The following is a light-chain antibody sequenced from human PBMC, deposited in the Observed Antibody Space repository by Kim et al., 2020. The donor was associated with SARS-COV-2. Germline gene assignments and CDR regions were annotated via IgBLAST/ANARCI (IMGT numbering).Light chain of an antibody. V-gene: IGKV3D-15*01. CDR1: ESVTYN. J-gene: IGKJ2*03. CDR2: GTS. CDR3: EEYAKWPYG. Sequence: EVVMTQSPGTLSVSPGERATLSCRASESVTYNFAWYQQKPGQPPRLLIYGTSMRDTDIPARVSGSGSGKQFTLNINSLQPEDSSFYYCEEYAKWPYGFGQENKLEI.